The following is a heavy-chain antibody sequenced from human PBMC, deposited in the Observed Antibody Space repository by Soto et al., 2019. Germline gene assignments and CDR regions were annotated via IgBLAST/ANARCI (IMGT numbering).Heavy chain of an antibody. D-gene: IGHD6-19*01. V-gene: IGHV4-59*01. CDR1: GGSISSYY. Sequence: QVQLQESGPGLVKPSETLSLTCTVSGGSISSYYWSWIRQPPGKGLEWIGYIYYSGSTNYNPSLKSRVTISVDTSKNQFSLKLSSVTAADTAVYYCARDPGYSSGWYDAFDIWGQGTMVTVSS. J-gene: IGHJ3*02. CDR3: ARDPGYSSGWYDAFDI. CDR2: IYYSGST.